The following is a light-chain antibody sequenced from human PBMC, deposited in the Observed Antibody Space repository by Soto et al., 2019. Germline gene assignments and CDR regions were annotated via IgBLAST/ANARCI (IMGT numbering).Light chain of an antibody. CDR2: DVS. CDR1: RSEGGGYNY. CDR3: SSYSTSNTRQIV. J-gene: IGLJ1*01. Sequence: QPGSLSGVSWKSVPISCTGTRSEGGGYNYVSWYQHHPGKAPKLLIYDVSNRPSGVSNRFSGSKSDNTASLTISGLQPEDEADYYCSSYSTSNTRQIVFGTGTKVTVL. V-gene: IGLV2-14*03.